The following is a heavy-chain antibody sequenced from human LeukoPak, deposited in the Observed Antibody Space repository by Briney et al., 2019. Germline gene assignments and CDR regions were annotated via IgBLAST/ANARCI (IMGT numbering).Heavy chain of an antibody. CDR1: GFAFSSYA. CDR2: ISGSGGST. D-gene: IGHD3-22*01. Sequence: GGSLRLSCAASGFAFSSYAMSWVRQAPGKGLEWVSAISGSGGSTYYADSVKGRFTISRDNSKNTLYLQMNSLRAEDTAVYYCAKSITMIVVVISAWGQGTLVTVSS. J-gene: IGHJ4*02. V-gene: IGHV3-23*01. CDR3: AKSITMIVVVISA.